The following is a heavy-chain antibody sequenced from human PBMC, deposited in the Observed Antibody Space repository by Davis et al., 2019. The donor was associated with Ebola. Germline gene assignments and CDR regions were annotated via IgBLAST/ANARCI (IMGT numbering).Heavy chain of an antibody. J-gene: IGHJ5*02. V-gene: IGHV4-61*08. CDR2: INHSGST. CDR3: ARGGRSDGWFDP. CDR1: GGSISSGGYS. D-gene: IGHD1-26*01. Sequence: SETLSLTCTVFGGSISSGGYSWSWIRQPPGKGLEWIGEINHSGSTNYNPSLKSRVTISVDTSKNQFSLKLNSVTAADTAVYYCARGGRSDGWFDPWGQGTLVTVSS.